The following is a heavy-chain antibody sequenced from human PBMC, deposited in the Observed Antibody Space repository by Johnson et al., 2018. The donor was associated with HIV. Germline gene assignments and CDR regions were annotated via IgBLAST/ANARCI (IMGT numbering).Heavy chain of an antibody. CDR2: VNWNGDST. V-gene: IGHV3-20*04. Sequence: VQLVESGGGVVRPGGSPRLSCAASGFTFDDYGMSWVRQAPGKGLEWVSGVNWNGDSTGYADHVNGRFTISSAHANNTRYLQMNSLRAEETAWYYCAIDRPPGATLSNAFDVWGQGTTVTVAS. CDR3: AIDRPPGATLSNAFDV. D-gene: IGHD1-26*01. CDR1: GFTFDDYG. J-gene: IGHJ3*01.